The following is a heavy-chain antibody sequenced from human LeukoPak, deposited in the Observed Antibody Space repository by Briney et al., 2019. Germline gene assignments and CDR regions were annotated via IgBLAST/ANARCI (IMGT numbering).Heavy chain of an antibody. D-gene: IGHD3-10*01. CDR2: ISGSGGST. CDR1: GFTFSSYA. Sequence: PGGSLRLSCAASGFTFSSYAMSWVRQAPGKGLEWVSAISGSGGSTYYADSVKGRFTISRDNSKNTLYLQMNSLRAEDTAVYYCARAKWFGEFNDAFDIWGQGTMVTVSS. V-gene: IGHV3-23*01. J-gene: IGHJ3*02. CDR3: ARAKWFGEFNDAFDI.